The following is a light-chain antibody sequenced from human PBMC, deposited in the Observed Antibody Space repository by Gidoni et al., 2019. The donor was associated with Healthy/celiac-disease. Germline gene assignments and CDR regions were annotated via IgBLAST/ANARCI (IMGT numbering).Light chain of an antibody. CDR2: WAS. Sequence: DIVMTQSPDSLAVSLGERATINCKSSRSVLYSSKNKNYLAWDQQKPGQPPKLLIYWASTRESGVPDRFSGSGSGTDFTLTISSLQAEDVAVYYCQQYYSTPLTFGGGTKVEIK. CDR3: QQYYSTPLT. CDR1: RSVLYSSKNKNY. J-gene: IGKJ4*01. V-gene: IGKV4-1*01.